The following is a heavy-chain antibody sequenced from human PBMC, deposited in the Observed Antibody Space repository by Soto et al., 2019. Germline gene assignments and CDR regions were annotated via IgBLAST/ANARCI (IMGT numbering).Heavy chain of an antibody. V-gene: IGHV3-30*18. Sequence: GGSLSLSCAASGFTFSSYVMHWVRQAPGKGLEWVAVVSNDGSNKDYADSVKGRFTISRDNSKNTLYLQMNSLRAEDTAVYYCAKVLLTYTSGWYHPHFDYWGQGTLVTVSS. D-gene: IGHD6-19*01. CDR1: GFTFSSYV. CDR2: VSNDGSNK. CDR3: AKVLLTYTSGWYHPHFDY. J-gene: IGHJ4*02.